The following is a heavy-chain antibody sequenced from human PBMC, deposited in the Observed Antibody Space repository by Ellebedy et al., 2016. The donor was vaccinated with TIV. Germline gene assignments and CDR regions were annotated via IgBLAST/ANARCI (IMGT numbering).Heavy chain of an antibody. Sequence: ASVKVSXXASGHTFTSYGIHWVRQAPGQSLEWMGWINTGNGNTKYSHKLQDRVTISRDTSASIAYMELTSLMSEDTAVYYCATREWQDPMDVWGQGTTVTVSS. CDR2: INTGNGNT. J-gene: IGHJ6*02. CDR1: GHTFTSYG. D-gene: IGHD3-3*01. V-gene: IGHV1-3*04. CDR3: ATREWQDPMDV.